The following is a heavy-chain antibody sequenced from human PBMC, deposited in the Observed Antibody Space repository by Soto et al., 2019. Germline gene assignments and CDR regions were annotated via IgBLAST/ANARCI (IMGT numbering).Heavy chain of an antibody. CDR2: INPNSGGT. Sequence: GASVKVSCKASGYTFTGYYMHWVRQAPGQGLEWMGWINPNSGGTNYAQKFQGRVTMTRDTSISTAYMELSRLRYDDTAVYYCARDPSWEASFDIWGQGTMVTVSS. CDR1: GYTFTGYY. V-gene: IGHV1-2*02. CDR3: ARDPSWEASFDI. D-gene: IGHD1-26*01. J-gene: IGHJ3*02.